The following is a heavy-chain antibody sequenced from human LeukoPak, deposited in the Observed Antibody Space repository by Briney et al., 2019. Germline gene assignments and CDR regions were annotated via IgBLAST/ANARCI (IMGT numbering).Heavy chain of an antibody. CDR2: ITWNSGSV. Sequence: GGSLRLSCAASGSTFDDYAMHWVRQAPGKGLEWVSGITWNSGSVGYADSVKGRFTISRDNTKNSLFLQMNSLRAEDTALYYCAKDYYASGSYYYFDYWGQGTLVTVSS. V-gene: IGHV3-9*01. D-gene: IGHD3-10*01. CDR1: GSTFDDYA. CDR3: AKDYYASGSYYYFDY. J-gene: IGHJ4*02.